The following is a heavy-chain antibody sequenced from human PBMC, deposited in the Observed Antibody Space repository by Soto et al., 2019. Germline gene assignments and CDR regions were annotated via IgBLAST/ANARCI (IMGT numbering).Heavy chain of an antibody. V-gene: IGHV3-7*01. CDR1: GFTVSSYW. CDR3: ARDQEWLATTFDY. CDR2: IKQDGSEK. D-gene: IGHD6-19*01. Sequence: GGSLRLACAASGFTVSSYWMGGVRQAPGKGLEWVANIKQDGSEKYYVDSVKGRFTISRDNAKNSLYLQMNSLRAEDTAVYYCARDQEWLATTFDYWGQGTLVTVSS. J-gene: IGHJ4*02.